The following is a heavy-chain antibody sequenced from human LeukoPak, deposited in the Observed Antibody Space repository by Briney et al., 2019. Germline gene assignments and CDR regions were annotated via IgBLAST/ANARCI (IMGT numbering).Heavy chain of an antibody. CDR2: IIPILGIA. CDR1: GGTFSSYA. Sequence: GASVKVSCKASGGTFSSYAISWVRQAPGQGLEWMGRIIPILGIANYAQKFQGRVTITADKSTSTAYMELSSLRSEDTAVYYCARARHSFHDSSGYYYAFDYWGQGTLVTVSS. D-gene: IGHD3-22*01. V-gene: IGHV1-69*04. J-gene: IGHJ4*02. CDR3: ARARHSFHDSSGYYYAFDY.